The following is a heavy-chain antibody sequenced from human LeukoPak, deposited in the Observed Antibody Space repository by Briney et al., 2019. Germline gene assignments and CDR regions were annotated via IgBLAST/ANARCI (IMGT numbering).Heavy chain of an antibody. Sequence: SETLSLTCTVSGYSISSGYYWGWIRPPPGKGLERIGSIYHSGSTYYNPSLKSRVTISVDMSKNQFSMKLSSVTAADTAVYYCARDPGFGEPYFDYWGQGTLVTVSS. CDR3: ARDPGFGEPYFDY. CDR1: GYSISSGYY. CDR2: IYHSGST. J-gene: IGHJ4*02. D-gene: IGHD3-10*01. V-gene: IGHV4-38-2*02.